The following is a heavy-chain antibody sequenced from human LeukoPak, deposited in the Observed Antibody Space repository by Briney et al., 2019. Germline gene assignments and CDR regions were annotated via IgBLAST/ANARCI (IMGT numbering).Heavy chain of an antibody. Sequence: ASVKVSCKASVYTFTSYYMHWVRQAPGQGLERMGIINPSGGSTSYAQKFQGRVTMTRDTSTSTVYMELSSLRSEDTAVYYCAADFNFGEAPAYWGRGTLVTVSS. CDR1: VYTFTSYY. J-gene: IGHJ4*02. V-gene: IGHV1-46*01. CDR2: INPSGGST. D-gene: IGHD3-3*01. CDR3: AADFNFGEAPAY.